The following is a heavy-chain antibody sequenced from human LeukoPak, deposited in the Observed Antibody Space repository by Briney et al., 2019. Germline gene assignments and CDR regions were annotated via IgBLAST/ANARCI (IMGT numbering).Heavy chain of an antibody. Sequence: PSETLSLTCAVYGGSFNGYYWSWIRQPPGKGLEWIGEINHSGSTNYSPSLKSRVTLSVDTSKNQFSLRLSSVTAADTAVYYCARESREAASGTYWYFDLWGRGTLVTVSS. CDR2: INHSGST. J-gene: IGHJ2*01. D-gene: IGHD6-13*01. V-gene: IGHV4-34*01. CDR1: GGSFNGYY. CDR3: ARESREAASGTYWYFDL.